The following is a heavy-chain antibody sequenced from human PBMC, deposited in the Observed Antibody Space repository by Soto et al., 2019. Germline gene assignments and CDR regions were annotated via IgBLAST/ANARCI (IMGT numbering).Heavy chain of an antibody. D-gene: IGHD3-10*01. CDR1: GGSISNDY. Sequence: SETLSLTCTVSGGSISNDYWSWFRQTPGKGLEWIGYVHDSWGSNYNPSLKSRVAISLDTSKSQFSLKLTSVTATDTAVYYCARQGFGALQGLVDVWGQGTTVP. CDR2: VHDSWGS. J-gene: IGHJ6*02. V-gene: IGHV4-59*08. CDR3: ARQGFGALQGLVDV.